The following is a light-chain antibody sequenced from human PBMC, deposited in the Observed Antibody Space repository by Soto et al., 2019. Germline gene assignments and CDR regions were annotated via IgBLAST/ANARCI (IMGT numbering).Light chain of an antibody. CDR1: QTISSW. CDR3: QSNYILPWT. Sequence: DIQMTQSPSTLSGSVGDRVTITCRASQTISSWLAWYQQKPGKAPKLLIYKASTLKSGVPSRFSGSGSGTEFTLTISSLQPDDFATYYCQSNYILPWTFGQGTKVE. CDR2: KAS. J-gene: IGKJ1*01. V-gene: IGKV1-5*03.